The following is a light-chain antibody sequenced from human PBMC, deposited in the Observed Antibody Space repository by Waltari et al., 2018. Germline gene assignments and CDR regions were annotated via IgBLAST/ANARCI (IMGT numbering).Light chain of an antibody. CDR1: SPNIGKNY. J-gene: IGLJ2*01. CDR3: GTWDSSMSVGV. Sequence: QSVLTQPPPVSAASGQKVTTSCSGSSPNIGKNYVSWYQQFPGTAPKLLIYEDDKRPSGISGRFSGSKSGTSATLDIHGLQTGDEADYYCGTWDSSMSVGVLGGGTKVTVL. CDR2: EDD. V-gene: IGLV1-51*01.